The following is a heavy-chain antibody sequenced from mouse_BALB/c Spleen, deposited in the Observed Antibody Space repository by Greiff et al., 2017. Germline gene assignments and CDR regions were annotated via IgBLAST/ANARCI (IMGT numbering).Heavy chain of an antibody. CDR1: GFSLTGYG. V-gene: IGHV2-6-7*01. CDR2: IWGGGST. D-gene: IGHD2-4*01. Sequence: VQLQESGPGLVAPSQSLSITCTVSGFSLTGYGVHWVRQPPGKGLEWLGMIWGGGSTDYNSALKSRLSISKDNSKSQVFLKMNSLQTDDTAMYYCARSYDYDKLFAYWGQGTLVTVSA. J-gene: IGHJ3*01. CDR3: ARSYDYDKLFAY.